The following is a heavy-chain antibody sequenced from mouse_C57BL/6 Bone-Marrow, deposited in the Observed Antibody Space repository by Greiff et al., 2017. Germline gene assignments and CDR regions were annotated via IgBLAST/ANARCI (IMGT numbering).Heavy chain of an antibody. V-gene: IGHV1-63*01. Sequence: VQLQESGAELVRPGTSVKMSCKASGYTFTNYWIGWAKQRPGHGLEWIGDIYPGGGYTNYNEKFKGKATLTADKSSSTAYMQFSSLTSEDSAIYYCARSGGNYEYYYAMDYWGQGTSVTGSS. J-gene: IGHJ4*01. D-gene: IGHD2-1*01. CDR2: IYPGGGYT. CDR1: GYTFTNYW. CDR3: ARSGGNYEYYYAMDY.